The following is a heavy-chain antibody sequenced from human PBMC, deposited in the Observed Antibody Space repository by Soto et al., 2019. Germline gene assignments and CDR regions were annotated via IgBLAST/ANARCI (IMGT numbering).Heavy chain of an antibody. CDR2: VHYGGST. CDR1: GGSISGGIYY. Sequence: QLQLQESGPGLVKPSETLSLTCTVSGGSISGGIYYWAWVRQPPGNGLEYLGCVHYGGSTYYNPSLQSRVIISVDTSRNPFSLNLASATAADTATYSCARLVTPSYGRDYFDFWGQGTLVTVSS. CDR3: ARLVTPSYGRDYFDF. J-gene: IGHJ4*02. V-gene: IGHV4-39*01. D-gene: IGHD5-18*01.